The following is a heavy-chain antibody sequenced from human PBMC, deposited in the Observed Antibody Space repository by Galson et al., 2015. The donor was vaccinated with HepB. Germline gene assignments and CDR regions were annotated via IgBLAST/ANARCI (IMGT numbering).Heavy chain of an antibody. Sequence: SLRLSCAASGFSFDSYSMNWVRQTPGKGLEWLSFISSGSITIYYADSVKGRFTISRDNAKNSLYLQMNSLRDEDSAIYYCARDKMGVLMFGDYPSPDSWGQGTLVSVSS. CDR3: ARDKMGVLMFGDYPSPDS. J-gene: IGHJ4*02. V-gene: IGHV3-48*02. D-gene: IGHD3-10*02. CDR1: GFSFDSYS. CDR2: ISSGSITI.